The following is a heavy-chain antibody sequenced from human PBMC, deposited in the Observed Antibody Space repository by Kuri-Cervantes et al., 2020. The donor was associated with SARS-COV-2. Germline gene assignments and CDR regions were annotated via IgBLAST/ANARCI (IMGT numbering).Heavy chain of an antibody. CDR1: GGSISSHY. J-gene: IGHJ2*01. D-gene: IGHD3-22*01. CDR2: IYYSGST. CDR3: ARTGPSKERSGYYYWYFDL. V-gene: IGHV4-59*08. Sequence: SETLSLTCTVSGGSISSHYWSWIRQPPGKGLEWIGYIYYSGSTNYNPSLKSRVTISVDTSKNQFSLKLSSVTAADTAVYYCARTGPSKERSGYYYWYFDLWGRGTLVTVSS.